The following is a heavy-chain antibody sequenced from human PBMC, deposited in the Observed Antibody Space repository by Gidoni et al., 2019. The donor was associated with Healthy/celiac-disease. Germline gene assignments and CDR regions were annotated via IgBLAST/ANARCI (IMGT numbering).Heavy chain of an antibody. V-gene: IGHV1-2*04. CDR2: INPNSGGT. J-gene: IGHJ6*02. Sequence: QVQLVQSGAEVKKPGASVKVSCKASGYTFTGYYMHWVRQAPGQGLEWMGWINPNSGGTNYAQKFQGWVTMTRDTSISTAYMELSRLRSDDTAVYYCALIDRGIAVAGTDYGMDVWGQGTTVTVSS. CDR3: ALIDRGIAVAGTDYGMDV. CDR1: GYTFTGYY. D-gene: IGHD6-19*01.